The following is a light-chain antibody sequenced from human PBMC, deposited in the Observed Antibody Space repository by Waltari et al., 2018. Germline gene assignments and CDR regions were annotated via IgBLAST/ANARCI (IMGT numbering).Light chain of an antibody. V-gene: IGKV3-11*01. CDR2: DAS. CDR1: QSVRSY. Sequence: EIVLTQSPATLSLSPGERATLSCRASQSVRSYLAWYQQKPGQPPRLLIYDASNRATGIPARFSGSGSGTDFTLTISSLEPEDFAVYYCQQRSNWPPGTFGPGTKVDIK. CDR3: QQRSNWPPGT. J-gene: IGKJ3*01.